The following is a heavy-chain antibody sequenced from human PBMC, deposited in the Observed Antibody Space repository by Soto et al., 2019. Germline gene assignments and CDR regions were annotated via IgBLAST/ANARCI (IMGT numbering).Heavy chain of an antibody. Sequence: ASVKVSCKASGYTFTSYGISWVRQAPGQGLEWMGWISAYNGNTNYAQKLQGRVTMTTDTSTSTAYMELRSLRSDDTAVYYCAREAEYSGSYWHYYGMDVWGQGTTVTVSS. CDR1: GYTFTSYG. CDR3: AREAEYSGSYWHYYGMDV. D-gene: IGHD1-26*01. CDR2: ISAYNGNT. J-gene: IGHJ6*02. V-gene: IGHV1-18*01.